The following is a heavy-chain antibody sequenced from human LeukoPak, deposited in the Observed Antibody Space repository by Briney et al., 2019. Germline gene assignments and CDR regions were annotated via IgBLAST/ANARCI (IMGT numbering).Heavy chain of an antibody. V-gene: IGHV6-1*01. J-gene: IGHJ4*02. CDR2: TYYRSKGYY. CDR1: GDSVSSNTAA. Sequence: SQTLSLTCAISGDSVSSNTAAWSWIRQSPSRGLQWLGRTYYRSKGYYYYAVSVKSRLTINPDTSKNQFTLQLNSVTSEDTAAYFCARVKDYYDGSVYYFLDYWGQGTLVTVSS. D-gene: IGHD3-22*01. CDR3: ARVKDYYDGSVYYFLDY.